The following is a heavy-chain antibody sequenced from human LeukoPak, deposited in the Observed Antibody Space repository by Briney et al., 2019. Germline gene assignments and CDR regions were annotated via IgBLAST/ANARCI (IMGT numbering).Heavy chain of an antibody. Sequence: SETLSLTCAVSGGSISSYYWSWIRQPPGKGLEWIGYIYYSGSTNYNPSLKSRVTISEDTSKNQFSLKLSSVTAADTAVYYCARSPEGGYGSVLVYYYYGMDVWGQGTTVTVSS. D-gene: IGHD3-10*01. CDR3: ARSPEGGYGSVLVYYYYGMDV. CDR2: IYYSGST. J-gene: IGHJ6*02. CDR1: GGSISSYY. V-gene: IGHV4-59*01.